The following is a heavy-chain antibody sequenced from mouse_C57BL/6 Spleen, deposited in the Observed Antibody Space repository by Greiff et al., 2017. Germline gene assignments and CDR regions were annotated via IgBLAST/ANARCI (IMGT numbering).Heavy chain of an antibody. CDR2: IDPSDSET. V-gene: IGHV1-52*01. CDR1: GYTFTSYW. D-gene: IGHD1-1*01. J-gene: IGHJ4*01. Sequence: QVQLQQSGAELVRPGSSVKLSCKASGYTFTSYWMHWVKQRPIQGLEWIGNIDPSDSETHYNQKFKDKATLTVDKSSSTAYMQLSSLTSEDSAVYYCARVFTTVVVPYAMDYWGQGTSVTVSS. CDR3: ARVFTTVVVPYAMDY.